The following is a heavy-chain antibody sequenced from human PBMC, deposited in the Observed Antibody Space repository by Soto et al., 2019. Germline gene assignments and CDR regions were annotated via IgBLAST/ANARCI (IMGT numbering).Heavy chain of an antibody. J-gene: IGHJ5*02. D-gene: IGHD2-2*01. Sequence: ASVKVSCKASGYTFTGYYMHWVRQAPGQGLEWMGWINPNSGGTNYAQKFQGWVTMTRDTSISTAYMELSRLRSDDTALYYCAREVVLVPAARDKSWFEPWGQGTLVTVSS. CDR1: GYTFTGYY. CDR2: INPNSGGT. V-gene: IGHV1-2*04. CDR3: AREVVLVPAARDKSWFEP.